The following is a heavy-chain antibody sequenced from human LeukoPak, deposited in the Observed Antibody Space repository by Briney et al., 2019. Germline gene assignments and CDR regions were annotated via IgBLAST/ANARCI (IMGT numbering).Heavy chain of an antibody. D-gene: IGHD5/OR15-5a*01. CDR2: IYTTGNT. Sequence: PSETLSLTCSPSGDSISSGVFYWSWIRQPAGKGLEWIGRIYTTGNTNYNPSLKSRVTMSIDTSESQFSLKLTSVTAADTAVYYCARGSFYRNSYYYYINVWGTGTTVTVSS. CDR3: ARGSFYRNSYYYYINV. J-gene: IGHJ6*03. CDR1: GDSISSGVFY. V-gene: IGHV4-61*02.